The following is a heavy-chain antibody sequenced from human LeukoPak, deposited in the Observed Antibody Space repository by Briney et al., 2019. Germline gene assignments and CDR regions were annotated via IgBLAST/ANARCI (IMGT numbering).Heavy chain of an antibody. Sequence: GGSLRLSCAAFGFTFSTSTMNWVRQAPGKGLEWVSSISSSNDYIYYADSVKGRFTISRDNAKNSLYLQMNSLRAEDTAVYYCVRIPNSAGFPNWFDPWGQGTLVTVSS. J-gene: IGHJ5*02. V-gene: IGHV3-21*01. CDR2: ISSSNDYI. D-gene: IGHD6-19*01. CDR1: GFTFSTST. CDR3: VRIPNSAGFPNWFDP.